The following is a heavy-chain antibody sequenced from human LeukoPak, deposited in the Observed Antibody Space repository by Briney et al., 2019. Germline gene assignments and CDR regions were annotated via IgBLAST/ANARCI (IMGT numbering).Heavy chain of an antibody. Sequence: SETLSLTCTVSGGSISSYYWSWIRQPAGKGLEWIGRIYTSGSTNYNPSLKSRVTMSVDTSRNHFSLKLSSVTAADTAVYYCARDSGSYCYFGMDVWGQGTTVTVSS. J-gene: IGHJ6*02. D-gene: IGHD1-26*01. CDR2: IYTSGST. CDR1: GGSISSYY. CDR3: ARDSGSYCYFGMDV. V-gene: IGHV4-4*07.